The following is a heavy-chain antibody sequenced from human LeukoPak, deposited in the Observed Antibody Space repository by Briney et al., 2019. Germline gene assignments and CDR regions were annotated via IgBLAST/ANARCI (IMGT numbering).Heavy chain of an antibody. V-gene: IGHV3-23*01. CDR2: TSGANT. CDR3: AIRGPAMPPQF. Sequence: GGSLRLSCAASGLTVRSYGITWVRQAPGKGLEWVSDTSGANTYYADSVQGRFSISRDYSKNTVYLQMDSLRADDTAVYKCAIRGPAMPPQFWGQGTLVTVSS. D-gene: IGHD2-2*01. J-gene: IGHJ4*02. CDR1: GLTVRSYG.